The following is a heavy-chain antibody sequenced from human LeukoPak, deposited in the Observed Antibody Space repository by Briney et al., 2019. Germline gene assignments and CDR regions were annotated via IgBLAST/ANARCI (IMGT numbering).Heavy chain of an antibody. CDR1: GFTFSSYA. V-gene: IGHV3-30-3*01. CDR3: ARSIPLSRASKRQLWIPLVDY. CDR2: ISYDGSNK. Sequence: PGGSLRLSCAASGFTFSSYAMHWVRQAPGKGLEWVAVISYDGSNKYYADSVKGRFTISRDNSKNTLYLQMNSLRAEDTAVYYCARSIPLSRASKRQLWIPLVDYWGQGTLVTVSS. D-gene: IGHD5-18*01. J-gene: IGHJ4*02.